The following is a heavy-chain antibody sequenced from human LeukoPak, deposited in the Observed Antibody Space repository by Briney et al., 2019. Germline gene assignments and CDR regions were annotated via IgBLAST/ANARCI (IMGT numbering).Heavy chain of an antibody. CDR1: GYTFTGYY. V-gene: IGHV1-2*06. CDR3: ARSLDYGDYAGGY. Sequence: ASVTVSCKASGYTFTGYYMHLVRHTPGQGLEWMGRINPNSGGTNYAQKFQGRVTMTRDTSISTAYMELSRLRSDDTAVYYCARSLDYGDYAGGYWGQGTLVTVSS. J-gene: IGHJ4*02. CDR2: INPNSGGT. D-gene: IGHD4-17*01.